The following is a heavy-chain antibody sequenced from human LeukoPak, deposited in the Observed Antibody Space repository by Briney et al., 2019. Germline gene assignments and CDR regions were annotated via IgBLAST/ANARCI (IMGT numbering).Heavy chain of an antibody. CDR1: GRSISSGGYY. V-gene: IGHV4-31*03. J-gene: IGHJ6*04. Sequence: SATLSLTCTVSGRSISSGGYYWGWIRPHPGKGLEWIGYIYYSGSTYYNPSLKSRVTISVDTSKNQFSLKLSSVTAADTAVYYCARGGYYYYYGMDVWGKGTTVTVSS. D-gene: IGHD3-16*01. CDR2: IYYSGST. CDR3: ARGGYYYYYGMDV.